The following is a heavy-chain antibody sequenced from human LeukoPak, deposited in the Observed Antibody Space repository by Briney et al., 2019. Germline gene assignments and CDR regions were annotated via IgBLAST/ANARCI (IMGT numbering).Heavy chain of an antibody. CDR1: GGSMNNYY. Sequence: SETLSLTCTASGGSMNNYYWNWIRQSAGKGLEWIGYIYTRGTTNYNPSLKSRLTMSVDTSRNQFSLKLVSVTAADTAVYYCERADRGYCSGASCYGFDPWGQGTLVTVSS. CDR2: IYTRGTT. CDR3: ERADRGYCSGASCYGFDP. V-gene: IGHV4-4*07. J-gene: IGHJ5*02. D-gene: IGHD2-15*01.